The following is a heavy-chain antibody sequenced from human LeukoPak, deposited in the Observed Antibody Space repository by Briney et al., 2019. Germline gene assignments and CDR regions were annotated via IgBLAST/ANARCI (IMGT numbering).Heavy chain of an antibody. D-gene: IGHD3-22*01. J-gene: IGHJ4*02. CDR2: ISYDGSNK. V-gene: IGHV3-30*18. CDR3: AKALSGSSGYPLFGY. Sequence: PGGSLRLSCAASGFTFSSYGMHWVRQAPGKGLEWVAVISYDGSNKYYADSVKGRFTISRDNSKNTLYLQMNSLRAEDTAVYYCAKALSGSSGYPLFGYWGQGTLVTVSS. CDR1: GFTFSSYG.